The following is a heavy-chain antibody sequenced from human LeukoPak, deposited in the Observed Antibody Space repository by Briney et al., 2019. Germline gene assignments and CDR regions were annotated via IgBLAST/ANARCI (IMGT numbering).Heavy chain of an antibody. Sequence: GGSLRLSXAASGFTFSDYFMTWIRQAPGKGLEWVSYISGSGSNKYYADSVKGRFTISRDNAKNSLYLQMSSLRVEDTAVYYCATSQSSVAGIVGDWGQGTLVTVSS. CDR3: ATSQSSVAGIVGD. CDR2: ISGSGSNK. CDR1: GFTFSDYF. D-gene: IGHD6-19*01. J-gene: IGHJ4*02. V-gene: IGHV3-11*04.